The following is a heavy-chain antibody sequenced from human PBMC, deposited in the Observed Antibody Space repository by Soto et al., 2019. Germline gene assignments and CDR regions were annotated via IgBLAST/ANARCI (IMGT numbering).Heavy chain of an antibody. D-gene: IGHD2-15*01. CDR3: ARAGAATLSDF. CDR2: IYYSGSA. CDR1: GGSIGDYY. Sequence: SETLSLTCTVSGGSIGDYYGSWIRQPPGKGLEWIGYIYYSGSANYNPSLKSRVTISVDTSKNQFSLKLSSVTAADTAVYYCARAGAATLSDFWGQGTLVTVSS. V-gene: IGHV4-59*01. J-gene: IGHJ4*02.